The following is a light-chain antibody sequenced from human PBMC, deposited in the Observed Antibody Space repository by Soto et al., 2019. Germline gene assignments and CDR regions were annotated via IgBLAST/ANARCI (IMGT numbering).Light chain of an antibody. CDR3: QQYYSTPLT. CDR2: WAS. J-gene: IGKJ4*01. CDR1: QSILYNSNNKNY. V-gene: IGKV4-1*01. Sequence: DIVMTQSPDSLAVSLGERAAINCKSSQSILYNSNNKNYLAWYQQKPGQPPKLLLYWASTRESGVPDRFSGSGSGTDFTPTISSLQAEDVAVYYCQQYYSTPLTFGGGTEVEIK.